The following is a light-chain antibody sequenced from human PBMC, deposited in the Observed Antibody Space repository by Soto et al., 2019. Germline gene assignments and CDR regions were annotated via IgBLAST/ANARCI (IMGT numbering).Light chain of an antibody. CDR2: AAS. CDR1: QGIIDY. V-gene: IGKV1-27*01. J-gene: IGKJ3*01. CDR3: QQYGSLPRT. Sequence: DIQMTQSPSSLSASVGDTVTITCRASQGIIDYLAWYQQRPGRVPRLLIYAASTLHTGVPSRFSGSGSGTDFTLTISRLEPEDFAVYYCQQYGSLPRTFGPGTKVDIK.